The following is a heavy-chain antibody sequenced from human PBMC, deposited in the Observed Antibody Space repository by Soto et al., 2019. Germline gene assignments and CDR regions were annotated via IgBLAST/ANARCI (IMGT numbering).Heavy chain of an antibody. V-gene: IGHV4-30-2*06. Sequence: TLSLTCSVSGGSINSGRSSWNWILQSPGKGLEWIAYIYHSGSTYYNPSLKSRVTISVDRSENQFSLKLTSVTAADTAVYYCVRESTTSGPNWFDTWGPGILVTVSS. J-gene: IGHJ5*02. CDR1: GGSINSGRSS. D-gene: IGHD1-1*01. CDR2: IYHSGST. CDR3: VRESTTSGPNWFDT.